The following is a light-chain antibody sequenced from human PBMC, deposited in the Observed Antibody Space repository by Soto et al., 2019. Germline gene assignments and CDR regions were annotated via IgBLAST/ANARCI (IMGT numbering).Light chain of an antibody. CDR3: QQYDASPPYT. V-gene: IGKV3-20*01. Sequence: EIVLTQSPVTLSLSPGERATLSCRASRGLASSYLGWYRQKPGQPPRLLMYAASIRATGIPDRFSGSGSATDFTLTINRLEPEDSAVYYCQQYDASPPYTFGQGTKVDIK. CDR1: RGLASSY. CDR2: AAS. J-gene: IGKJ2*01.